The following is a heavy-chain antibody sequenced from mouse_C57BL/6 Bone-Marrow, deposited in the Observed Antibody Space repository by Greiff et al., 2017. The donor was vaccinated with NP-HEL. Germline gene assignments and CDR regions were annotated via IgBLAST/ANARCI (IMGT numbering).Heavy chain of an antibody. CDR3: ARVTTVVDFDY. D-gene: IGHD1-1*01. V-gene: IGHV5-16*01. CDR2: INYDGSST. CDR1: GFTFSDYY. J-gene: IGHJ2*01. Sequence: EVMLVESEGGLVQPGSSMKLSCTASGFTFSDYYMAWVRQVPEKGLEWVANINYDGSSTYYLDSLKSRFIISRDNAKNILYLQMSSLKSEDTATYYCARVTTVVDFDYWGQGTTLTVSS.